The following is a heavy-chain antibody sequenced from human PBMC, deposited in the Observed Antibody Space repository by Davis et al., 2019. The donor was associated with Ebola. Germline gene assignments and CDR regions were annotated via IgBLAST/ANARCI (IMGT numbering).Heavy chain of an antibody. CDR3: ASPEEWPHDY. J-gene: IGHJ4*02. Sequence: PGRSLRLSCAASGFTFSSYSMNWVRQAPGKGLEWVSSISSSSSYIYYADSVKGRFTISRDNAKNSLYLQMNSLRAEDTAVYYCASPEEWPHDYWGQGTLVTVSS. V-gene: IGHV3-21*01. D-gene: IGHD3-3*01. CDR1: GFTFSSYS. CDR2: ISSSSSYI.